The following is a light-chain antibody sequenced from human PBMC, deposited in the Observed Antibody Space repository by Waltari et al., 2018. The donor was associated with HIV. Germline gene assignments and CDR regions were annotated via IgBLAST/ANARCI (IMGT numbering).Light chain of an antibody. CDR3: SSYTRSDTVV. V-gene: IGLV2-14*01. CDR2: EVN. J-gene: IGLJ2*01. Sequence: QSALTQPASVSGSPGQAITISCPGTTNDSGHYNYVTWYQQHPGKAPKLMIYEVNHRPSGVSDRFSASKSGNTASLTISGLQTDDEADYYCSSYTRSDTVVFGGGTKLTVL. CDR1: TNDSGHYNY.